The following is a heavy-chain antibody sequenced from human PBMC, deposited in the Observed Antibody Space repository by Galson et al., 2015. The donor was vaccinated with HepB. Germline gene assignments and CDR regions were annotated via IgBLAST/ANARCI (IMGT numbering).Heavy chain of an antibody. CDR3: AGQPRVGVRGVIQTQYYFDY. Sequence: SVKVSCKASGGTFSSYAISWVRQAPGQGLEWMGGIIPIFGTANYAQKFQGRVTITADESTSTAYMELSSLRSEDTAVYYCAGQPRVGVRGVIQTQYYFDYWGQGTLVTVSS. CDR2: IIPIFGTA. J-gene: IGHJ4*02. CDR1: GGTFSSYA. D-gene: IGHD3-10*01. V-gene: IGHV1-69*13.